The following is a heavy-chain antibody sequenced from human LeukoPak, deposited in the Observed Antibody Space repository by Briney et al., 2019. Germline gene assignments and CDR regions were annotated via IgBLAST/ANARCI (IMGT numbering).Heavy chain of an antibody. Sequence: ASVKVSCKASEYTFTGYYMHWVRQAPGQGLEWMGWINPNSGGTNYAQKFQGRVTMTRDTSISTAYMELSRLRSDDTAVYYCARSGYSSSWTLNNWFDPWGQGTLVTVSS. CDR2: INPNSGGT. CDR3: ARSGYSSSWTLNNWFDP. J-gene: IGHJ5*02. V-gene: IGHV1-2*02. D-gene: IGHD6-13*01. CDR1: EYTFTGYY.